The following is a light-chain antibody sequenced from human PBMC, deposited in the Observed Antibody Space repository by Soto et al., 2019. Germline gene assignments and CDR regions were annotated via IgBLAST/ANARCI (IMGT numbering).Light chain of an antibody. CDR2: GAS. CDR3: QQYNNWPPLT. J-gene: IGKJ4*01. V-gene: IGKV3-15*01. CDR1: QSVSSSY. Sequence: EIVLTQSPGTLSLSPGERATLSCRASQSVSSSYLAWYQQKPGQAPRLLIYGASTRATGIPTRFSGSGSGTEFTLTISSLQSEDLACCYCQQYNNWPPLTFGGGTKVDIK.